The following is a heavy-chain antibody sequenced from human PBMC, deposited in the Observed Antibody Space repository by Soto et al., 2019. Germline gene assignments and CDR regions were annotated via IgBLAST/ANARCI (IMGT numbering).Heavy chain of an antibody. CDR1: GYSFPTYW. CDR2: IYPGDSDT. Sequence: EVHLVQSGAEVKKSGESLKVSCKGSGYSFPTYWIGWVRQMPGKGLEWMGVIYPGDSDTRYSPSFQGQVTISADKSISTAYLQWSSLKASDTAMYYCATYYGNSGLVYWGQGTLVTVSS. D-gene: IGHD3-10*01. CDR3: ATYYGNSGLVY. J-gene: IGHJ4*02. V-gene: IGHV5-51*03.